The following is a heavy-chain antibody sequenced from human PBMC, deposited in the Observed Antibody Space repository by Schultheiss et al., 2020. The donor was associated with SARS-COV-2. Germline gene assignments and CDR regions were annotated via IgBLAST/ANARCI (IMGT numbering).Heavy chain of an antibody. D-gene: IGHD2-2*01. CDR1: GGSISSYY. CDR3: ARTYQLLWGLATKNYYYYYMDV. J-gene: IGHJ6*03. Sequence: SETLSLTCAVYGGSISSYYWSWIRQPPGKGLEWIGYIYYSGSTNYNPSLKSRVTISVDTSKNQFSLKLSSVTAADTAVYYCARTYQLLWGLATKNYYYYYMDVWGKGTTVTVSS. CDR2: IYYSGST. V-gene: IGHV4-59*12.